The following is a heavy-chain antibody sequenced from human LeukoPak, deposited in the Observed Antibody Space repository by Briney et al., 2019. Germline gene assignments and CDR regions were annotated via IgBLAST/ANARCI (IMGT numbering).Heavy chain of an antibody. Sequence: GGAPKISCKGSGYSFTSYWIGWGRQMPGKGLEWMGIIYPGDSDTRYSPSFQGQVTISADKSISTAYLQWSSLKASDTAMYYCASYDFWSGPDAFDIWGQGTMVTVSS. D-gene: IGHD3-3*01. CDR2: IYPGDSDT. V-gene: IGHV5-51*01. CDR3: ASYDFWSGPDAFDI. CDR1: GYSFTSYW. J-gene: IGHJ3*02.